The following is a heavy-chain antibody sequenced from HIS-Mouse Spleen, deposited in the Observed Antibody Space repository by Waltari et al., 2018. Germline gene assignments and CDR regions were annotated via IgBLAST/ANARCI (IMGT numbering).Heavy chain of an antibody. V-gene: IGHV4-39*07. CDR1: GGSISSRSYY. CDR3: ARDLHNSSGDY. CDR2: IYYSGST. Sequence: QLQLQESGPGLVKPSETLSLTCTVSGGSISSRSYYWGWIRQPPGKGLEWIGSIYYSGSTYYNPSLKSRVTISVDTSKNQFSLKLSSVTAADTAVYYCARDLHNSSGDYWGQGTLVTVSS. J-gene: IGHJ4*02. D-gene: IGHD6-6*01.